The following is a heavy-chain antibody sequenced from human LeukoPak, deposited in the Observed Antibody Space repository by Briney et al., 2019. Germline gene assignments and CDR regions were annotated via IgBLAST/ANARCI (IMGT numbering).Heavy chain of an antibody. J-gene: IGHJ4*02. Sequence: PGRSLRLSCAASGFTFSSYGMHWVRQAPGKGLEWVAVIWYDGSNKYYADSVKGRFTISRDNSKNTLYLQMNSLRAEDTAVYYCAGDYGDYVQPLDYWGQGTLVTVSS. V-gene: IGHV3-33*01. CDR1: GFTFSSYG. CDR2: IWYDGSNK. CDR3: AGDYGDYVQPLDY. D-gene: IGHD4-17*01.